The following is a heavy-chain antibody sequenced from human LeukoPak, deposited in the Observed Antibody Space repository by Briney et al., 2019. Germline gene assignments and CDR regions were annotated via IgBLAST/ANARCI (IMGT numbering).Heavy chain of an antibody. D-gene: IGHD6-13*01. CDR3: ARILSGDSSSWYYFDY. CDR1: GYTFTSYG. Sequence: GASVKFSCKASGYTFTSYGISCVRQAPGQGLEWTGWISAYNGNTNYAQKLQGRVTMTTDTSTSTAYMELRSLRSDDTAVYYCARILSGDSSSWYYFDYWGQGNLVTVSS. V-gene: IGHV1-18*01. CDR2: ISAYNGNT. J-gene: IGHJ4*02.